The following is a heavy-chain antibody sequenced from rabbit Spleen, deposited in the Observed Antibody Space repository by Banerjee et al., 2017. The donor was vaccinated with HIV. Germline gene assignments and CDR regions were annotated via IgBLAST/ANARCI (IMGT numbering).Heavy chain of an antibody. D-gene: IGHD7-1*01. CDR3: ARDTGTSFSTDGIDL. J-gene: IGHJ6*01. CDR2: IAGSGSGFT. V-gene: IGHV1S40*01. Sequence: QSLEVSGGGLVKPGASLTHTCTDSGFSFSSRYYMCWVRQAPGKGLEWIAFIAGSGSGFTYSATWAKGRVTCPKTSSTTVTLQMPILKVTDTATYFCARDTGTSFSTDGIDLWGPGTLVTVS. CDR1: GFSFSSRYY.